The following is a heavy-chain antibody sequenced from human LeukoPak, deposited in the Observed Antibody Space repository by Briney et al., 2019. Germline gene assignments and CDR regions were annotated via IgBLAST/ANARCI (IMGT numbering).Heavy chain of an antibody. D-gene: IGHD3-22*01. J-gene: IGHJ3*02. V-gene: IGHV3-9*01. CDR1: GFTFDDYA. Sequence: GRSLRLSCAASGFTFDDYAMHWVRQAPGKGLERVSGISWNSGSIGYADSVKGRFTISRDNAKNSLYLQMNSLRAEDTALYYCAKAITRAYSSGYYDHDAFDIWGQGTMVTVSS. CDR2: ISWNSGSI. CDR3: AKAITRAYSSGYYDHDAFDI.